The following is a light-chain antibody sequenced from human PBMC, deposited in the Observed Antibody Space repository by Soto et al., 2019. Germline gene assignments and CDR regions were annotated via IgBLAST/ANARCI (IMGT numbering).Light chain of an antibody. CDR3: QQYESISLT. Sequence: DIQMTQSPSTLSASVGDRVTITCRASQSISSWLARYQQKPGKAPNLLIYKASSLESGVPSRFSGSGSGTAFTLTISSLQPDDFATYYCQQYESISLTFGGGTRVEIK. V-gene: IGKV1-5*03. CDR2: KAS. CDR1: QSISSW. J-gene: IGKJ4*01.